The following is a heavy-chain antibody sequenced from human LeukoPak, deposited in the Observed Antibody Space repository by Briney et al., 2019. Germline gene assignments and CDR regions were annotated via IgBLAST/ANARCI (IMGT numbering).Heavy chain of an antibody. CDR2: IWYDGSNK. Sequence: GRSLRLSCAASGFTFSSYGMHWVRQAPGKGLEWVAVIWYDGSNKYYADSVKGRFTISRDNSKNTMYLQMNSLRAEDTAVYFCAKRGVVIRVILVGFHKEAYYFDSWGQGALVTVSS. CDR1: GFTFSSYG. V-gene: IGHV3-33*06. D-gene: IGHD3-22*01. CDR3: AKRGVVIRVILVGFHKEAYYFDS. J-gene: IGHJ4*02.